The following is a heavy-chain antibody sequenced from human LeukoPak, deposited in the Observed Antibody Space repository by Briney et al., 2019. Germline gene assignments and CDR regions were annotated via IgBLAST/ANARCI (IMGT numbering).Heavy chain of an antibody. D-gene: IGHD5-18*01. Sequence: HWASVKVSCKASGYTFTSYDINWVRQATGQGLEWMGWMNPNSGNTGYAQKFQGRVTMTRNTSISTAYMELSSLRSEDTAVYYCARDNGGTAMAYYYYYYMDVWGKGTTVTISS. J-gene: IGHJ6*03. CDR3: ARDNGGTAMAYYYYYYMDV. CDR1: GYTFTSYD. CDR2: MNPNSGNT. V-gene: IGHV1-8*01.